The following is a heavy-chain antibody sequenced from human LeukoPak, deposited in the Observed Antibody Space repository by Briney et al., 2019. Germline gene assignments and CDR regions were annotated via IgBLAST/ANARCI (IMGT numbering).Heavy chain of an antibody. CDR2: ISAYNGNT. V-gene: IGHV1-18*01. Sequence: ASVKVSCKASGYTFTSYGISWVRQAPGQGLEWMGWISAYNGNTNCAQKLQGRVTMTTDTSTSTAYMELRSLRSDDTAVYYCARGAGVLRYFDWWEYYYYMDVWGKGTTVTVSS. CDR1: GYTFTSYG. D-gene: IGHD3-9*01. CDR3: ARGAGVLRYFDWWEYYYYMDV. J-gene: IGHJ6*03.